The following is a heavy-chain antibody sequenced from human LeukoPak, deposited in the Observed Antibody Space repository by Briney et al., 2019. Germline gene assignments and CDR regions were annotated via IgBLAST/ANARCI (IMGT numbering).Heavy chain of an antibody. CDR1: GGSISSGGYY. D-gene: IGHD3-10*01. V-gene: IGHV4-31*03. CDR3: ARGSMVRGVKW. J-gene: IGHJ4*02. Sequence: SETLSLTCTVSGGSISSGGYYWSWTRQHPGKGLEWIGYIYYSGSTYYNPSLKSRVTISVDTSKNQFSLKLSSVTAADTAVYYCARGSMVRGVKWWGQGTLVTVSS. CDR2: IYYSGST.